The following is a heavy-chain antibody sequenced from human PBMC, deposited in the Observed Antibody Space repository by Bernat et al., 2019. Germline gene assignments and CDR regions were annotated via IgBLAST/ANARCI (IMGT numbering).Heavy chain of an antibody. J-gene: IGHJ4*01. D-gene: IGHD3-22*01. Sequence: QVQLVESGGGVVQPGRSLRLSCAASGFTFSTYGMHWVRQAPGKGLEWLAVISYDGSNKYYADSVKGRFTISRDNSKNTLFLQMNSLRAEDTAVYYCTKGPNHYYDSSGYMYYFDYWGHGALVTVSS. CDR1: GFTFSTYG. V-gene: IGHV3-30*18. CDR3: TKGPNHYYDSSGYMYYFDY. CDR2: ISYDGSNK.